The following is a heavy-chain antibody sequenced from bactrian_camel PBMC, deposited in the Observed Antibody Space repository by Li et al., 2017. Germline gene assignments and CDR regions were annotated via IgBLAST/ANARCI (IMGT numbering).Heavy chain of an antibody. V-gene: IGHV3S53*01. CDR3: AAVPTGDTFCTAGVSGYTS. D-gene: IGHD5*01. CDR1: PSIDNKHS. CDR2: VSGPNT. J-gene: IGHJ4*01. Sequence: HVQLVESGGGSVQAGESLRLSYAASPSIDNKHSMGWFRQAPGKEREGLATVSGPNTLYADSVKGRFTISQDNAKRMLYLRMTNLKPEDTAIYYCAAVPTGDTFCTAGVSGYTSWGQGTQVTVSS.